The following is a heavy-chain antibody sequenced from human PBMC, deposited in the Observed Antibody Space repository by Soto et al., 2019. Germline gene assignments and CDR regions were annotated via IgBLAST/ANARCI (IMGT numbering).Heavy chain of an antibody. CDR3: ATGVATTEWDS. D-gene: IGHD5-12*01. CDR1: GGSSISNY. V-gene: IGHV4-59*08. CDR2: VFYSGHS. Sequence: PSETHSLTCTVSGGSSISNYWGWIRQPPGKGLEWIAYVFYSGHSDYNPSLKSRVTISVDTSKNQFSLKMTSVTAADTALYYCATGVATTEWDSWGQGTLVTVSS. J-gene: IGHJ4*02.